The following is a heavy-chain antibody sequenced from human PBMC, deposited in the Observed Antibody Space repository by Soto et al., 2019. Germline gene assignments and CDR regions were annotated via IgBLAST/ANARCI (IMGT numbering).Heavy chain of an antibody. CDR2: IYYSGST. D-gene: IGHD2-15*01. J-gene: IGHJ6*02. Sequence: SETLSLTCTVSSDSISSYYWSWIRQPPGKGLEWIGYIYYSGSTNYNPSLKSRVTISVDTSKNQFSLKLSSVTAADTAVYYCARVTAFMAASYYYGMDVWGQGTTVTVSS. CDR1: SDSISSYY. CDR3: ARVTAFMAASYYYGMDV. V-gene: IGHV4-59*01.